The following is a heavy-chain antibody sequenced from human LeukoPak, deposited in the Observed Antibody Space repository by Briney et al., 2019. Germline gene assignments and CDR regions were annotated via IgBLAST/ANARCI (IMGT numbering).Heavy chain of an antibody. D-gene: IGHD3-22*01. V-gene: IGHV5-51*01. CDR3: ARKNYDSSGYYGGLDN. CDR1: GCTFITYW. CDR2: IYPGDSDARYNT. Sequence: AESLKISCKVSGCTFITYWIGWVRQMPGKGLEWMGIIYPGDSDARYNTRYSPSFQGQVTISADTSTSIAYLQWSSLKASDTAMYYCARKNYDSSGYYGGLDNWGQGTLVTVSS. J-gene: IGHJ4*02.